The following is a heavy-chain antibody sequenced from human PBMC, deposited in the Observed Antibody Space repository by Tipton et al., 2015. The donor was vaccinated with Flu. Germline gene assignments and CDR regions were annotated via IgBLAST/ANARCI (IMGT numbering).Heavy chain of an antibody. J-gene: IGHJ4*02. CDR1: GGSISSSSYY. CDR3: ARLSMVQGDLDY. V-gene: IGHV4-39*07. D-gene: IGHD3-10*01. CDR2: IHYSGST. Sequence: TLSLTCTVSGGSISSSSYYWGWIRQPPGKGLEWIGNIHYSGSTYYNPSLKSRVTISVDTSKNQFSLKLSSVTAADTAVYYCARLSMVQGDLDYWGQGTLVTVSS.